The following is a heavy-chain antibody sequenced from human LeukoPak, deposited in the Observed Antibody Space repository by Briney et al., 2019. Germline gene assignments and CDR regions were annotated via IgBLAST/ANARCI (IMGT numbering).Heavy chain of an antibody. D-gene: IGHD3-3*02. CDR3: ARKGMIGFLH. CDR2: INHSGST. V-gene: IGHV4-34*01. Sequence: SETLSLTCAVYGGSFSGYYWSWIRQPPGKGLEWIGEINHSGSTNYNPSLKSRVTISVDTSKNQFSLKLSSVTAADTAVYYCARKGMIGFLHWGQGTLVTVSS. CDR1: GGSFSGYY. J-gene: IGHJ4*02.